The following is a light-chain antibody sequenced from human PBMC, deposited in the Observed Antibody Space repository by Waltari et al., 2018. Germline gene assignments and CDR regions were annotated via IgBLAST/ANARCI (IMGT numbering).Light chain of an antibody. CDR2: DVS. J-gene: IGLJ3*02. V-gene: IGLV2-14*01. Sequence: QSALTQPASVSGSPGQSITISCTGTSSDVGFYNYVSWYQQHPGKAPKLMIYDVSERPAGVFNRFSASKSGNTASLTISGLQADDEADYYCNSYAGSSSWVFGGGTKLTVL. CDR1: SSDVGFYNY. CDR3: NSYAGSSSWV.